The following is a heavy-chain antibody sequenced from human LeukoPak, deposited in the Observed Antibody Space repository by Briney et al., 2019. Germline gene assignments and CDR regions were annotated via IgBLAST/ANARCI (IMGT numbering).Heavy chain of an antibody. CDR2: ISSSGSTI. CDR3: AELGITMIGGV. Sequence: PGGSLRLSCAGSGFPFSSHGMNWVRQAPGKGLEWVSYISSSGSTIYYADSVKGRFTISRDNAKNSLCLQMNSLRAEDTAVYYCAELGITMIGGVWGKGTTVTISS. V-gene: IGHV3-48*04. J-gene: IGHJ6*04. D-gene: IGHD3-10*02. CDR1: GFPFSSHG.